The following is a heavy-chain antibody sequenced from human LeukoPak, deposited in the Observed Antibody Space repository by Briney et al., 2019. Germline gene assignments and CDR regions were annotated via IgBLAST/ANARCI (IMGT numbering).Heavy chain of an antibody. V-gene: IGHV1-24*01. Sequence: ASVKVSCKVSGYTLTELAMHWVRQAPGKGLEWMGCFDHEDGETLYAQKFQGRVTMTEDTSTDTAYMELSSLRSEDTAVYYCATEKHVDIVATGEAFDIWGQGTMVTVSS. J-gene: IGHJ3*02. CDR2: FDHEDGET. D-gene: IGHD5-12*01. CDR3: ATEKHVDIVATGEAFDI. CDR1: GYTLTELA.